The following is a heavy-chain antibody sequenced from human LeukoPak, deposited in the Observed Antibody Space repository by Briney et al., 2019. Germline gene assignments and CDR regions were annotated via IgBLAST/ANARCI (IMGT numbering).Heavy chain of an antibody. J-gene: IGHJ4*02. CDR3: ARDPLRGYSGYDFDY. Sequence: SETLSLTCAVYGGSFSGYYWSWIRQPPGKGLEWIGEINHSGSTNYNPSLKSRVTISVDTSKKQFSLKLSSVTAADTAVYYCARDPLRGYSGYDFDYWGQGTLVTVSS. D-gene: IGHD5-12*01. CDR2: INHSGST. CDR1: GGSFSGYY. V-gene: IGHV4-34*01.